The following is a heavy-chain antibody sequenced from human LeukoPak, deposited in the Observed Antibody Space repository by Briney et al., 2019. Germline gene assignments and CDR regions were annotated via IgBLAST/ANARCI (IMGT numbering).Heavy chain of an antibody. CDR2: ISWNSGSI. J-gene: IGHJ4*02. CDR1: GFTFDDYA. D-gene: IGHD5-24*01. V-gene: IGHV3-9*01. Sequence: PGGSPRLSCAASGFTFDDYAMHWVRQAPGKGLEWVSGISWNSGSIGYADSVKGRFTISRDNAKNSLYLQMNSLRAEDTAVYYCARLLNGYNPIDYWGQGTLVTVSS. CDR3: ARLLNGYNPIDY.